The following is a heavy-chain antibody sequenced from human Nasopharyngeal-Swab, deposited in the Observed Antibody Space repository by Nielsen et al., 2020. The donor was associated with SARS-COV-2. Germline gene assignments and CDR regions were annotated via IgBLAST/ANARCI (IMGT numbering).Heavy chain of an antibody. J-gene: IGHJ4*02. Sequence: SETRLSLTCTVSGGSISSYYWSWIRQPPGKGLEWIGYIYYSGSTNYNPSLKSRVTISVDTSKNQFSLKLSSVTAADTAVYYCARGSGYYDSSGYSDYWGQGTLVTVSS. CDR2: IYYSGST. D-gene: IGHD3-22*01. CDR3: ARGSGYYDSSGYSDY. CDR1: GGSISSYY. V-gene: IGHV4-59*13.